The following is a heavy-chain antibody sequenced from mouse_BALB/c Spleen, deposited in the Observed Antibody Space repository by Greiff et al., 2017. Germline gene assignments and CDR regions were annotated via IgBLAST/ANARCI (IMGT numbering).Heavy chain of an antibody. Sequence: VKLQESGAELARPGASVKLSCKASGYTFTDYYINWVKQRTGQGLEWIGEIYPGSGNTYYNEKFKGKATLTADKSSSTAYMQLSSLTSEDSAVYFCAKTGTWFAYWGQGTLVTVSA. V-gene: IGHV1-77*01. J-gene: IGHJ3*01. CDR3: AKTGTWFAY. CDR2: IYPGSGNT. D-gene: IGHD4-1*01. CDR1: GYTFTDYY.